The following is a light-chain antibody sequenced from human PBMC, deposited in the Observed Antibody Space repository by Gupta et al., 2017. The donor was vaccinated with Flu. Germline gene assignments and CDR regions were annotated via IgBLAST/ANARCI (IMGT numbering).Light chain of an antibody. Sequence: KVTISCSGGSSNIGNNYVSWYQQLPGTAPKLLIYENNKRPSGIPDRFSGSKSGTSATLGITGLQTGDEADYYCGTCDSSLSAWVFGGGTKLTVL. CDR3: GTCDSSLSAWV. CDR2: ENN. V-gene: IGLV1-51*02. J-gene: IGLJ3*02. CDR1: SSNIGNNY.